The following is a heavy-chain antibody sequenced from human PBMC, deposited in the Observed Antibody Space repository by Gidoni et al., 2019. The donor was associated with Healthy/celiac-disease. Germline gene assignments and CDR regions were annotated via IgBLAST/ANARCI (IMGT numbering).Heavy chain of an antibody. D-gene: IGHD3-3*01. J-gene: IGHJ4*02. V-gene: IGHV3-15*01. CDR2: IKSKTDGGTT. Sequence: EVQLVESGGGLVKPGGYLRLSCAASGFTFSNAWMRWVRQAPGKGLEWVGRIKSKTDGGTTDYAAPVKGRFTISRDDSKNTLYLQMNSLKTEDTAVYYCTTVSPLLLEWLFAPYYFDYWGQGTLVTVSS. CDR1: GFTFSNAW. CDR3: TTVSPLLLEWLFAPYYFDY.